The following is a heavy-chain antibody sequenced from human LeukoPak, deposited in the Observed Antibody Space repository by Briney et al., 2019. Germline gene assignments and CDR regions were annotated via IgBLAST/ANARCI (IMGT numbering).Heavy chain of an antibody. CDR3: ARDSTWRLDY. CDR2: IKEDGSVK. V-gene: IGHV3-7*03. J-gene: IGHJ4*02. D-gene: IGHD5-12*01. Sequence: GGSLRLSCAASGFMFSSNWMTWVRQPPGKGLEWVANIKEDGSVKYYVDSVKGRFTISKDNTKNALYLQMNSLRADDTAVYFCARDSTWRLDYWGQGTLITVSS. CDR1: GFMFSSNW.